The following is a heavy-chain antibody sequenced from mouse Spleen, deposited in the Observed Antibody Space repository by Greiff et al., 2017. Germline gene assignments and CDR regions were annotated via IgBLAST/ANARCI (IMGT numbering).Heavy chain of an antibody. D-gene: IGHD1-1*01. CDR3: ARSYGGSSPWYAMDY. CDR2: IYPRSGNT. V-gene: IGHV1-81*01. J-gene: IGHJ4*01. Sequence: VQLQESGAELARPGASVKLSCKASGYTFTSYGISWVKQRTGQGLEWIGEIYPRSGNTYYNEKFKGKATLTADKSSSTAYMELRSLTSEDSAVYFCARSYGGSSPWYAMDYWGQGTSVTVSS. CDR1: GYTFTSYG.